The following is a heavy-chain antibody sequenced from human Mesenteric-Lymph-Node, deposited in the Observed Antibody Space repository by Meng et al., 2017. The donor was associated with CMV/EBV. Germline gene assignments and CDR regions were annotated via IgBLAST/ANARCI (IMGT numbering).Heavy chain of an antibody. CDR3: ARGGRPLWSV. CDR1: GYTFTDFY. J-gene: IGHJ3*01. CDR2: INPNSGVS. V-gene: IGHV1-2*06. Sequence: QVQLVQSRAEVGKPGASVMVSCKASGYTFTDFYIHWVRQAPGQGLEWMGRINPNSGVSNSEQNFQGRVTMTRDTSISTAYMELSSMRSEDTAVYYCARGGRPLWSVWGQGTVVTVSS. D-gene: IGHD3-10*01.